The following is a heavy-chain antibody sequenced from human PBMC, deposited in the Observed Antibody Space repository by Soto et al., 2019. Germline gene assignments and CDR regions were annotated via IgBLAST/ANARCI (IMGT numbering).Heavy chain of an antibody. CDR2: IYSSGTT. CDR3: ATTRLGLSGPTNS. Sequence: GGSLRLSCAASGLTVSNSNMNWVRQSPGKGLEFLSIIYSSGTTYYADSMKDRFTISRDNSKNTLYLQMNSLRAEDTAVYYCATTRLGLSGPTNSWGQGTLVTVSS. D-gene: IGHD1-20*01. CDR1: GLTVSNSN. V-gene: IGHV3-66*01. J-gene: IGHJ4*02.